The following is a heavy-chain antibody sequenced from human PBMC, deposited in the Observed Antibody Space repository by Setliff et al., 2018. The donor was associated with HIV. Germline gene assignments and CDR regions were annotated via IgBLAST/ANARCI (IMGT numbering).Heavy chain of an antibody. J-gene: IGHJ4*02. Sequence: GGSLRLSCAASGFTFSDCSMNWVRQAPGKGLEWISYITSTGSTIFYADSVKGRFTISRDNDKNSVHLQMTSLRAEDTAVYYCARDPRGSSGYDLDYFDYWGQGTLVTVSS. D-gene: IGHD5-12*01. V-gene: IGHV3-48*01. CDR3: ARDPRGSSGYDLDYFDY. CDR2: ITSTGSTI. CDR1: GFTFSDCS.